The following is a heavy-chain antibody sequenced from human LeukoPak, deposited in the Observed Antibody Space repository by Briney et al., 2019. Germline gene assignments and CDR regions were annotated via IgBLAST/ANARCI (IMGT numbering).Heavy chain of an antibody. CDR2: IGTAGDT. D-gene: IGHD6-13*01. CDR1: GFTFSSYD. V-gene: IGHV3-13*01. J-gene: IGHJ4*02. CDR3: ARDMVQQLVSDY. Sequence: GGSLRLSCAASGFTFSSYDMHWVRQATGKGLEWVSAIGTAGDTYYPGSVKGRFTISRENAKNSLYLQMNSLRAEDTAVYYCARDMVQQLVSDYWGQGTLVTVSS.